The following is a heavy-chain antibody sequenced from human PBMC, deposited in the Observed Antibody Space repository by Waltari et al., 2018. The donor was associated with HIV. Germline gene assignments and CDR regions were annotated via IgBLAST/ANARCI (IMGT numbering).Heavy chain of an antibody. V-gene: IGHV3-15*05. D-gene: IGHD3-22*01. J-gene: IGHJ4*02. CDR2: IKSKADGGTT. Sequence: EVQLVESGGDLVKPGGCLRLSCAASGFTFSNAWMSWVRQAPGKGPEWVGRIKSKADGGTTDYAVPVKGRFTISRDDSKNTLYLQMNSLRFEDTAVYYCTTDEFYYGNSGYFDYWGQGTLVTVSS. CDR3: TTDEFYYGNSGYFDY. CDR1: GFTFSNAW.